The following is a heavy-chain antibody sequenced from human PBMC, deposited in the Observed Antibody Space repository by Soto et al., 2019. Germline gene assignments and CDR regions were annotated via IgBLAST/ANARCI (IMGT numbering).Heavy chain of an antibody. CDR2: IYYTGST. CDR3: ARGIVAAASRGGFFDP. V-gene: IGHV4-31*03. J-gene: IGHJ5*02. CDR1: GGSLISADHY. D-gene: IGHD1-26*01. Sequence: SETLSLTCTVSGGSLISADHYWTWIRQHPGEGLEWLGYIYYTGSTFYRPSLKSRLTMSIDTSKNQFSLKLSSVAAADTAAYFCARGIVAAASRGGFFDPWGQGAQVTVSS.